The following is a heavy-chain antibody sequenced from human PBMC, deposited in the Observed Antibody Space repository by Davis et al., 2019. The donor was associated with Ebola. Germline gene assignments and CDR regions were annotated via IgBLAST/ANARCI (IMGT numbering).Heavy chain of an antibody. V-gene: IGHV1-69*02. CDR2: IIPLLGVA. D-gene: IGHD2-2*01. Sequence: SSVTVSCKASGDTFNNYSIRWVRQAPGQGLEWMGRIIPLLGVANYAPKFRGRITLTADTSTSTAYLELSSLKFEDTAVYYCERGRYISSPALWGQGTLVTVSS. J-gene: IGHJ4*02. CDR3: ERGRYISSPAL. CDR1: GDTFNNYS.